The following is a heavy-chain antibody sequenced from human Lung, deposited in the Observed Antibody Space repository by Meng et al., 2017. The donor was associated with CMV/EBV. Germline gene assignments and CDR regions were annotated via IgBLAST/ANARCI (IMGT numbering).Heavy chain of an antibody. J-gene: IGHJ4*02. CDR3: ARAISITVFGVALDY. CDR2: ISDDGTSQ. CDR1: GFTFNFYP. V-gene: IGHV3-30-3*01. D-gene: IGHD3-3*01. Sequence: LTXAASGFTFNFYPLHWVRQAPGRGLEWVAVISDDGTSQYYADSVKGRFTISRDSLKNTLYLQMNGLRPDDTAVYYCARAISITVFGVALDYWGRGTLVTVSS.